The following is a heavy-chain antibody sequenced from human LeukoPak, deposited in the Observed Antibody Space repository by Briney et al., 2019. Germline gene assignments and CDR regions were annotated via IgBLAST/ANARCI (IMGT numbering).Heavy chain of an antibody. Sequence: GASVKVSCKASGYTFTSYGISWVRQAPGQGLEWMGRISAYNGNTNYAQKLQGRVTMTTDTSTSTAYMELRSLRSDDTAVYYCARDPRLSVVVVAANRNTDYYGMDVWGQGTTVTVSS. J-gene: IGHJ6*02. CDR3: ARDPRLSVVVVAANRNTDYYGMDV. D-gene: IGHD2-15*01. CDR1: GYTFTSYG. V-gene: IGHV1-18*01. CDR2: ISAYNGNT.